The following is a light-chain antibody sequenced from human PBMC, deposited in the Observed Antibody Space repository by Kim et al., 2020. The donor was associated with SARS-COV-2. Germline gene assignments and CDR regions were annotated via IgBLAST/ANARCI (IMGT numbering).Light chain of an antibody. V-gene: IGKV1-6*01. Sequence: LSASVGDRVTITCRASQGIGNDLGWYQQKPGKAPKLLIYAASTLQGEVPSRFSGSGSGTDFTLTISSLQPDDFATYYCLQDYHYLTFGGGPSWRSN. CDR1: QGIGND. CDR2: AAS. J-gene: IGKJ4*01. CDR3: LQDYHYLT.